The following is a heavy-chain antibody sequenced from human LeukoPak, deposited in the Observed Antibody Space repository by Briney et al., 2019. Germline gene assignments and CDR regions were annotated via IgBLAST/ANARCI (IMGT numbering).Heavy chain of an antibody. CDR1: CGSISSYY. CDR3: AREEIRSWFDP. D-gene: IGHD5-24*01. J-gene: IGHJ5*02. CDR2: IYYSGST. V-gene: IGHV4-59*01. Sequence: SETLSLTCAVSCGSISSYYWSWIRQPPGKGLEWIGYIYYSGSTNYNPSLKSRVTISVDTSKNQFSLRLSSVTAADTAVYYCAREEIRSWFDPWGQGTLVTVSS.